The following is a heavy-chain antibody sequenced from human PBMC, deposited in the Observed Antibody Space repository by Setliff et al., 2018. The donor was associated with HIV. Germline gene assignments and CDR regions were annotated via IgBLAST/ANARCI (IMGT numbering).Heavy chain of an antibody. Sequence: SETLSLTCTVSGGSISSYYWSWIRQPAGKGLEWIGRIYTSGSTNYNPSLKSRVTIAVDTSKNQFSLKLSSVTAADTAAYYCARDPGDYDYVWGTKRGWFDPWGQGTLVTVSS. CDR3: ARDPGDYDYVWGTKRGWFDP. V-gene: IGHV4-4*07. CDR1: GGSISSYY. J-gene: IGHJ5*02. D-gene: IGHD3-16*01. CDR2: IYTSGST.